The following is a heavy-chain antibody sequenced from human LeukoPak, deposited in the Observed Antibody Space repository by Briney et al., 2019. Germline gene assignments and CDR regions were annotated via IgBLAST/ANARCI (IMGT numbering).Heavy chain of an antibody. Sequence: GASVKVSCKASGYTFTGYYMHWVRQAPGQGLEWMGWISPNSGGTNYAQKFQGRVTMTRDTSISTAYMELSRLRSDDTAVYYCARVAEWELPVGWFDPWGQGTLVTVSS. V-gene: IGHV1-2*02. J-gene: IGHJ5*02. D-gene: IGHD1-26*01. CDR1: GYTFTGYY. CDR2: ISPNSGGT. CDR3: ARVAEWELPVGWFDP.